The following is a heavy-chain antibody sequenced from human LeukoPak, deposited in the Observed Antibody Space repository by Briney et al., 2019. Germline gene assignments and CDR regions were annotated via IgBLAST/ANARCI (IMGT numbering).Heavy chain of an antibody. CDR3: AKKMGTGKFYFDY. CDR2: ITSSGSGT. CDR1: EFSFGNYA. V-gene: IGHV3-23*01. D-gene: IGHD3-10*01. J-gene: IGHJ4*02. Sequence: GGSLRLSCAASEFSFGNYAMSWVRQAPGRGLQWVSAITSSGSGTYYADSVKGRFTISRDNSKNTLYLQMNSLRAEDTAVYYCAKKMGTGKFYFDYWGQGTLVTVSS.